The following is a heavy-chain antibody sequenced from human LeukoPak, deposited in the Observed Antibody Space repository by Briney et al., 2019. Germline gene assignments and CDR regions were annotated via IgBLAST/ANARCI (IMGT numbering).Heavy chain of an antibody. J-gene: IGHJ5*02. Sequence: SETLSLTCTVSGGSISSYYWSWIRQPPGKGLEWIGYIYYSGSTNYNPSLESRVTISVDTSKNQFSLKLSSVTAADTAVYYCASNPDIVQGFDPWGQGTLVTVSS. CDR1: GGSISSYY. CDR2: IYYSGST. D-gene: IGHD2-15*01. CDR3: ASNPDIVQGFDP. V-gene: IGHV4-59*08.